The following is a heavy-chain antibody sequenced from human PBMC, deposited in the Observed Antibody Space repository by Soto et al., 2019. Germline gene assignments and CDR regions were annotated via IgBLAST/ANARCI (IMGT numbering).Heavy chain of an antibody. CDR3: ARDWDYYDSSGPPGYYGMDV. V-gene: IGHV4-59*01. J-gene: IGHJ6*02. D-gene: IGHD3-22*01. Sequence: SETLSLTCTVSGGSISSYYWSWIRQPPGKGLEWIGYIYYSGSTNYNPSLKSRVTISVATSKNQFSLKLSSVTAADTAVYYCARDWDYYDSSGPPGYYGMDVWGQGTTVTVSS. CDR1: GGSISSYY. CDR2: IYYSGST.